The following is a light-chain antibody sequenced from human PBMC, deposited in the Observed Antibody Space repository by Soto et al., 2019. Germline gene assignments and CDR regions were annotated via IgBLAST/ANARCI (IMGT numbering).Light chain of an antibody. CDR1: QSVSGN. J-gene: IGKJ2*01. CDR2: GAS. CDR3: QQYNNWPQT. V-gene: IGKV3-15*01. Sequence: EIVMTQSPATLSVSPGERATLSCRASQSVSGNLAWYQQKPGQAPRLLIYGASTRATGIPARFSGSGSGTEFTLTISSLQSEEFAVYYCQQYNNWPQTFGQGTKLEIK.